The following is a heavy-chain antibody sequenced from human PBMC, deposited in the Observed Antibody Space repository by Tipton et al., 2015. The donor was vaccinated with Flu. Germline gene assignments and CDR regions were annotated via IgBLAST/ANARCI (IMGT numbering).Heavy chain of an antibody. CDR1: GGSISSGSYH. CDR2: IYTSGST. Sequence: TLSLTCTVSGGSISSGSYHWSWIRQPAGKGLEWIGRIYTSGSTNYNPSLKSRVTISVDTSKNQFSLKLSSVTAADTAVYYCARDNYDYVWGSYRYNYFDYWGQGTLVTVSS. V-gene: IGHV4-61*02. D-gene: IGHD3-16*02. CDR3: ARDNYDYVWGSYRYNYFDY. J-gene: IGHJ4*02.